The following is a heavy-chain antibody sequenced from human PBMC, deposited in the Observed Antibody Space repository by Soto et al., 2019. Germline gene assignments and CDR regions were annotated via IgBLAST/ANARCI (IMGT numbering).Heavy chain of an antibody. CDR1: GDSVSSNSAA. Sequence: PSQTLSLTCAISGDSVSSNSAAWNWIRQSPSRGLEWLGRTYYRSKWYNDYAVSVKSRITINPDTSKNQFSLQLNSVTPEDTAVYHCARGQWLVLIDGSPRGYYFDYWGQGTLVTVSS. CDR2: TYYRSKWYN. V-gene: IGHV6-1*01. CDR3: ARGQWLVLIDGSPRGYYFDY. D-gene: IGHD6-19*01. J-gene: IGHJ4*02.